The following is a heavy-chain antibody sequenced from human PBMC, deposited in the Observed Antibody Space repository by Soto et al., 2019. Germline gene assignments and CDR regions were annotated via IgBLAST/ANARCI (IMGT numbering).Heavy chain of an antibody. Sequence: QGQLVESGGGWVKPGGSLRLSCAASGFAFSDYFMSWMRQTPGKGLEWISFISSSSATVSYADSVKGRFTISRDNAKDSLYLQMNSLRADDTAMYYCASGPTPYPGKYWGQGTLVTVSS. CDR3: ASGPTPYPGKY. CDR2: ISSSSATV. V-gene: IGHV3-11*01. CDR1: GFAFSDYF. D-gene: IGHD2-15*01. J-gene: IGHJ4*02.